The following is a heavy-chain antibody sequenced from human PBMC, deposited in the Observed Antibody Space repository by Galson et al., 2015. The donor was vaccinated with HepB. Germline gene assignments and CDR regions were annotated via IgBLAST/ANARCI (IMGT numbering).Heavy chain of an antibody. J-gene: IGHJ5*02. D-gene: IGHD3-10*01. V-gene: IGHV1-58*02. CDR2: IVVGSGNT. Sequence: SVKVSCKASGFTFTSSAMQWVRQARGQRLEWIGWIVVGSGNTNYAQKFQERVTITRDMSTSTAYMELSSLRSEDTAVYYCAGAFGRASSWFDPWGQGTLVTVSS. CDR1: GFTFTSSA. CDR3: AGAFGRASSWFDP.